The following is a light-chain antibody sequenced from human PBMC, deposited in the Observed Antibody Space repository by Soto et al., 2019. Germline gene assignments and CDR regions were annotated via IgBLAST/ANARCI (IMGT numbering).Light chain of an antibody. V-gene: IGKV1-39*01. CDR2: AAS. Sequence: DIQFPQSPSSLSACVGDGVRSSCRASQSISNYLNWYQQKPGKAPKVLIFAASRLQSGVPARFSGSGSGTDFTLTIFSLQPEDFATYYCQQSYTRTFGQGTKVDIK. CDR3: QQSYTRT. CDR1: QSISNY. J-gene: IGKJ1*01.